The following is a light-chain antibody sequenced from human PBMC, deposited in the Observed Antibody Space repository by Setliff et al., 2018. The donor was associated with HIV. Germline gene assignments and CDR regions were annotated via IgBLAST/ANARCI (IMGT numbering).Light chain of an antibody. CDR3: GTWDTSLRAVI. CDR2: DNN. J-gene: IGLJ2*01. Sequence: QSVLTQPPSVSAAPGQKVTISCSGSSSNIANNYVCWYQHLPGTVPKLLVCDNNKRPSGIPDRFPGSRSGTSATLGITGLQTGDEADYYCGTWDTSLRAVIFGGGTKVTVL. V-gene: IGLV1-51*01. CDR1: SSNIANNY.